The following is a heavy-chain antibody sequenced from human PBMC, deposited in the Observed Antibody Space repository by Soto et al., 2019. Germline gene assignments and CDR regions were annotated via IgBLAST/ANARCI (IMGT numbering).Heavy chain of an antibody. Sequence: GGSLRLSCAACGFTFSELSMSWVRLAPGKGLEWVSSIDDTGNITYYADSVKGRFTVSRDNPENTLYLQMNSLRDEDTAIYYCAKGDWCDCWGQGTLVTVSS. CDR1: GFTFSELS. CDR2: IDDTGNIT. V-gene: IGHV3-23*05. D-gene: IGHD2-21*02. CDR3: AKGDWCDC. J-gene: IGHJ4*02.